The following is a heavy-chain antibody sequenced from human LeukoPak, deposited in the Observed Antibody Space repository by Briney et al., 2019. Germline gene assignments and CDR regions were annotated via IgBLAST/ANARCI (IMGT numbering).Heavy chain of an antibody. D-gene: IGHD6-19*01. Sequence: GGSLRLSCAASGFTFSSYEMNWVRQAPGKGLEWVSYISSSGSTIYYADSVKGRFTISRDSAKNSLYLQMNSLRAEDTAVYYCARANSSGWHVESFDYWGQGTLVTVSS. CDR1: GFTFSSYE. CDR2: ISSSGSTI. V-gene: IGHV3-48*03. J-gene: IGHJ4*02. CDR3: ARANSSGWHVESFDY.